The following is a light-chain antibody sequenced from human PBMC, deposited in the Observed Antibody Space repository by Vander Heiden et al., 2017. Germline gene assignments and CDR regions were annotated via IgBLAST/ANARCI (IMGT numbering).Light chain of an antibody. V-gene: IGLV2-14*01. CDR3: SSYTSSTTRV. J-gene: IGLJ1*01. CDR1: SSDVGGYKY. CDR2: EVS. Sequence: QSALTQPASVSGSPGQSITISCIGTSSDVGGYKYVSWYQQHPGKAPELMIYEVSKRPAGVANRFSGSKSGNTASLTISGRQAEDEADYYCSSYTSSTTRVFGTGTKVTVL.